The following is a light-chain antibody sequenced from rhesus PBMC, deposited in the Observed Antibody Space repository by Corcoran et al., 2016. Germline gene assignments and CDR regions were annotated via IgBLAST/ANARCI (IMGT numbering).Light chain of an antibody. CDR3: CSYTTNNTFI. CDR1: SSDIGGYDY. Sequence: QSAPTQPPSVSGSPGQSVTISCTGTSSDIGGYDYVSWYQQHPGKAPKFMIYGVSNRPSGVSDRFSGSRSGNTASLTISGLQAEDEADYYCCSYTTNNTFIFGAGTRLTVL. CDR2: GVS. V-gene: IGLV2S7*01. J-gene: IGLJ1*01.